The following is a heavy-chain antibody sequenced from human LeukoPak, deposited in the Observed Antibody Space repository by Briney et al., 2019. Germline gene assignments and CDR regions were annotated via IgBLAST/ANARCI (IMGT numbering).Heavy chain of an antibody. CDR3: ARDTYGSGSYYNAPLDY. CDR2: ISSRGSSI. D-gene: IGHD3-10*01. J-gene: IGHJ4*02. CDR1: GFIFSSYS. V-gene: IGHV3-48*01. Sequence: GGSLRLSCAASGFIFSSYSMNWVRQAPGKGLERVSYISSRGSSIYYADSVKGRFTISRDNAKNSLYPQLNSLRAEDTAVYYCARDTYGSGSYYNAPLDYWGQGTLVTVSS.